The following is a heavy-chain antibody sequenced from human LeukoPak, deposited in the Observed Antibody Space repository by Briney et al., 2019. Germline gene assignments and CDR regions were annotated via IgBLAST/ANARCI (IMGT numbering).Heavy chain of an antibody. V-gene: IGHV1-46*01. CDR2: INPSGGST. CDR1: GYTFTSYY. J-gene: IGHJ5*02. Sequence: ASVKVSCKASGYTFTSYYMHWVRQAPGQGLEWMGIINPSGGSTSYAQKFQGRVTMTRDMSTSTVYMELSSLRSEDTAVYYCAGTVYGDYDGSIWFDPWGQGTLVTVSS. CDR3: AGTVYGDYDGSIWFDP. D-gene: IGHD4-17*01.